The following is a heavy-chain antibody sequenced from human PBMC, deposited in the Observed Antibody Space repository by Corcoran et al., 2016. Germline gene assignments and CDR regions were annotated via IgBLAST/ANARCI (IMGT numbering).Heavy chain of an antibody. CDR1: GYTFTSYD. V-gene: IGHV1-8*01. D-gene: IGHD2-2*01. CDR3: ARGSDIGVGPAQSASMDV. J-gene: IGHJ6*02. CDR2: MNPNSGNT. Sequence: QVQLVQSGAEVKKPGASVKVSCKASGYTFTSYDINWVRQATGQGLEWMGWMNPNSGNTGYAQKFQGRVTMTRNTSISTAYMELSSLRSEDTDVYYCARGSDIGVGPAQSASMDVWGQGTTVTVS.